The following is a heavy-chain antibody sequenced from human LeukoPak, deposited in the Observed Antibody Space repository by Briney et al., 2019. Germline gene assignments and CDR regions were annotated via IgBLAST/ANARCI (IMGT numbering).Heavy chain of an antibody. Sequence: SQTLSLTCAVSGGSINSGDYSWNWIRQPPGKGLEWIGNIYHSGSTYYNPSLKSRVTISVDRSKNQFSLKLSSVTAADTAVYYCAREPHYGDYIGWFDPWGQGTLVTVSS. CDR2: IYHSGST. V-gene: IGHV4-30-2*01. D-gene: IGHD4-17*01. CDR3: AREPHYGDYIGWFDP. J-gene: IGHJ5*02. CDR1: GGSINSGDYS.